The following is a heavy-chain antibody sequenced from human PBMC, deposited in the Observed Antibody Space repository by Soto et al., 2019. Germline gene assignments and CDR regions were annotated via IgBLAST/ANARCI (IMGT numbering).Heavy chain of an antibody. Sequence: GGSLRLSCTASGFTFSSYAMSWVRQAPGKGLEWVSLLTGIPYTTTYYADSVKGRFTISRDNSKNTLFLQMDSLRAEDTAIYYCAKAGYRGSGNYYMSDYWGQGTLVTVSS. J-gene: IGHJ4*02. CDR2: LTGIPYTT. V-gene: IGHV3-23*01. CDR3: AKAGYRGSGNYYMSDY. D-gene: IGHD3-10*01. CDR1: GFTFSSYA.